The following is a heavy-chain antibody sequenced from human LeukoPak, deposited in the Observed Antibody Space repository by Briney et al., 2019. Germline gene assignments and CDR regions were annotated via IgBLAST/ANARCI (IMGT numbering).Heavy chain of an antibody. CDR3: ARFTTPYYYDSSGYSPGYGMDV. CDR2: MNPNSGNT. V-gene: IGHV1-8*01. Sequence: ASVKVSCKASGYTFTSYDINWVRQATGQGLEWMGWMNPNSGNTGYAQKFQGRVTMTRNTSISTAYMELSSLRSEDTAVYYCARFTTPYYYDSSGYSPGYGMDVWGQRTTVTVSS. CDR1: GYTFTSYD. D-gene: IGHD3-22*01. J-gene: IGHJ6*02.